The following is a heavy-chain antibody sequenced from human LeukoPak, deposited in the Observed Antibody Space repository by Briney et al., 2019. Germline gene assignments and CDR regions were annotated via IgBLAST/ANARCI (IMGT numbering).Heavy chain of an antibody. CDR2: ISSSGSTI. CDR1: GFTFSDYY. J-gene: IGHJ6*02. D-gene: IGHD6-19*01. Sequence: GGSLRLSCAASGFTFSDYYMSWIRQAPGKGLEWVSYISSSGSTIYYADSVKGRFTISRDNAKNSLYLQMNSLRAEDTAVYYCAREGAAVAGTQYYYYYCGMDVWGQGTTVTVSS. CDR3: AREGAAVAGTQYYYYYCGMDV. V-gene: IGHV3-11*01.